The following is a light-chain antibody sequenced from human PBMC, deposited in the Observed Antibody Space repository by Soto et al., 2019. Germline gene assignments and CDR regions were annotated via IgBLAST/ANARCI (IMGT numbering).Light chain of an antibody. CDR1: QSVSSN. CDR2: GAS. V-gene: IGKV3-15*01. Sequence: EIGMTQSPANLSVSPGERATLSCRASQSVSSNLAWHQQKPGQGPRLLIYGASTRATGIPARFSGSGSGTEFTLTISSLQSEDFAVYYCQQYNKWPPYTFGQGTKVEIK. CDR3: QQYNKWPPYT. J-gene: IGKJ2*01.